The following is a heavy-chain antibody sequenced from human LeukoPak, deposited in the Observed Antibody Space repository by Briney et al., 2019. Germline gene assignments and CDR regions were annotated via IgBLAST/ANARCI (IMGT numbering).Heavy chain of an antibody. CDR2: IYPGDSDT. V-gene: IGHV5-51*01. CDR3: ARGDYYYDSRLII. CDR1: GYNFTNYW. Sequence: GESLRISCKGSGYNFTNYWIAWVRQMPGKVLEWMGIIYPGDSDTRYSPSFQGQVTISADKSISTAYLQWSSLKASDTALYYCARGDYYYDSRLIIWGQGTVVTVSS. D-gene: IGHD3-22*01. J-gene: IGHJ4*02.